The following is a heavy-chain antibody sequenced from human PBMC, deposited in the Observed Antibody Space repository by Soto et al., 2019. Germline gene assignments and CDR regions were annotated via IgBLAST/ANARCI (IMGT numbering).Heavy chain of an antibody. CDR3: ARADTVTTVYLDH. CDR2: INPNSGDT. Sequence: GASVKVSCKASGYTFTGYYMRWVRQAPGQGLEWMGWINPNSGDTNYAQAFQDWVTMTRDTSISTAYMELSRLRSDDTAVYYCARADTVTTVYLDHWGQGTLVTVSS. V-gene: IGHV1-2*04. J-gene: IGHJ4*02. D-gene: IGHD4-17*01. CDR1: GYTFTGYY.